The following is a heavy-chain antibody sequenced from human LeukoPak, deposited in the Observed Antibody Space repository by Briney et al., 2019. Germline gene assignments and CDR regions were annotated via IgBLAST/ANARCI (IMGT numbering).Heavy chain of an antibody. Sequence: GGSLRLSCAASGFTFSTYEMNWVRQAPGKGLEWVSYIHNSGSTIYYADSVKGRLTISRDNAKNSLYLQMHSLRAEDTAIYYCARVRGGVTYGQTDIWGQGTLVTVSS. V-gene: IGHV3-48*03. CDR1: GFTFSTYE. D-gene: IGHD3-10*01. CDR2: IHNSGSTI. CDR3: ARVRGGVTYGQTDI. J-gene: IGHJ4*02.